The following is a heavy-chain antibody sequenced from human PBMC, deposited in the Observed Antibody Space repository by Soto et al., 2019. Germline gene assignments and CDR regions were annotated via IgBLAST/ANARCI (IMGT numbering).Heavy chain of an antibody. V-gene: IGHV3-74*01. CDR2: LNIDGSST. CDR3: ARVSHCSGGSCYSWYDYYGMDG. Sequence: PGGSLRLSCAASGFTFSSYLMHGVRQAPGRGLVWVSRLNIDGSSTSYADSVNGRFTISRDNAKNTLYLQMNSLRAEDTAVYYCARVSHCSGGSCYSWYDYYGMDGWGQGTTVTVSS. CDR1: GFTFSSYL. J-gene: IGHJ6*02. D-gene: IGHD2-15*01.